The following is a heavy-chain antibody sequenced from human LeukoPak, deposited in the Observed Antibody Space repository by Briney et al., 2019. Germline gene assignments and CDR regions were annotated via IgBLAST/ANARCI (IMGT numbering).Heavy chain of an antibody. Sequence: GGSLRLSCVSSGFTFSAYWMSWVRQAPGKGLEWVANIKYDGSEIYYVDSVRGRFTVSRDNAKSSLYLQMNSLRAEDTALYYCARDAYASAVDVWGLGTTVTVSA. CDR3: ARDAYASAVDV. CDR1: GFTFSAYW. CDR2: IKYDGSEI. D-gene: IGHD4-17*01. V-gene: IGHV3-7*01. J-gene: IGHJ6*01.